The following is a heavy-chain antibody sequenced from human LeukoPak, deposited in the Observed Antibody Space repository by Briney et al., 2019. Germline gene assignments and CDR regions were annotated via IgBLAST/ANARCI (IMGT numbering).Heavy chain of an antibody. CDR1: GYSFTSYW. CDR2: IYPGDSGT. Sequence: GESLKISCKGSGYSFTSYWIGWVRQMPGKGLEWMGIIYPGDSGTRYSPSFQGQVTISADKSISTAYLQWSSLKASDTAMYYCARHCTSGWYGFDGFDIWGQGTMVTVSS. CDR3: ARHCTSGWYGFDGFDI. J-gene: IGHJ3*02. V-gene: IGHV5-51*01. D-gene: IGHD6-19*01.